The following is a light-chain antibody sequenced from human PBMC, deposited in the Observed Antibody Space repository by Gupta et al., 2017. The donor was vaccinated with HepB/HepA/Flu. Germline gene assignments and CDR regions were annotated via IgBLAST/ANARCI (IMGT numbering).Light chain of an antibody. CDR3: EAWDDSLSGDYV. V-gene: IGLV1-44*01. Sequence: QSLLTQPPSASGTPGQRVTISCSGSSSNIGSTNVNWYQQRPEMPPKLLIYSNNKRHSGGPERFSGSKSGTSAALTISGLQSEEEADYFCEAWDDSLSGDYVFGTGTKVTVL. CDR1: SSNIGSTN. CDR2: SNN. J-gene: IGLJ1*01.